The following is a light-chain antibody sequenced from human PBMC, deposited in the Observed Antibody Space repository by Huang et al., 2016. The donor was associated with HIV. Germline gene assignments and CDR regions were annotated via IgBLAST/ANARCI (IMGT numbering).Light chain of an antibody. CDR3: HQYGTSVGT. V-gene: IGKV3-20*01. Sequence: EIVLTQSPGTLSLSPGESATLSCGASQTVSNNFFSWYQHTPVQAPRLLIYAASSRATGTPDRFRGSGSRRDFNLTISRLEPEDFAVYYCHQYGTSVGTFGPGTKVDVK. CDR1: QTVSNNF. J-gene: IGKJ1*01. CDR2: AAS.